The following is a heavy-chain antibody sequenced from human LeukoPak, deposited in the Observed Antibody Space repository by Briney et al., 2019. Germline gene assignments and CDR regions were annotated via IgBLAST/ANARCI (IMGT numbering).Heavy chain of an antibody. CDR3: ARGHDYFDY. V-gene: IGHV4-59*08. Sequence: SETLSLTCTVSGGSISSYYWSWIRQPPGKGLEWIGYIYYSGSTNYNPSLKSRVTISVDTSKNQFSLNLSSVTAADTAVFYCARGHDYFDYWGQGTLVTVSS. CDR1: GGSISSYY. CDR2: IYYSGST. J-gene: IGHJ4*02.